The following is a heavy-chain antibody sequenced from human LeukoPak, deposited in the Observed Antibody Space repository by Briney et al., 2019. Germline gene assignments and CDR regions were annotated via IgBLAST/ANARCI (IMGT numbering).Heavy chain of an antibody. J-gene: IGHJ4*02. CDR1: GGSISSYY. CDR2: IYYSGST. V-gene: IGHV4-59*12. D-gene: IGHD3-3*01. Sequence: SETLSLTCTVSGGSISSYYWSWIRQPPGKGLEWIGYIYYSGSTSYNPSLKSRVTISVDTSKNQFSLKLSSVTAADTAVYYCARVVPIFGVVTDRVYYFDYWGQGTLVTVSS. CDR3: ARVVPIFGVVTDRVYYFDY.